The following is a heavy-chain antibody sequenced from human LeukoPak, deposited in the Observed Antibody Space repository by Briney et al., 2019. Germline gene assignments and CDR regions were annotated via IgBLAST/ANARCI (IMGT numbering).Heavy chain of an antibody. J-gene: IGHJ4*02. CDR1: GFTFSSYG. D-gene: IGHD6-19*01. CDR2: IWYDGSNK. CDR3: AKGTFIAVAGSLDY. V-gene: IGHV3-33*06. Sequence: GRSLRLSCAASGFTFSSYGMHWVRQAPGKGLEWVAVIWYDGSNKYYADSVKGRFTISRDNSKNTLYLQMNSLRAEDTAVYYCAKGTFIAVAGSLDYWGQGTLVTVFS.